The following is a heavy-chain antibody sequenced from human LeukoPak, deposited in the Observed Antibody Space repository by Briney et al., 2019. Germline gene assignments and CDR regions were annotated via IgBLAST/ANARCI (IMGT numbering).Heavy chain of an antibody. Sequence: PGGSLRLSCAASGFTFSSYGMHWVRQAPGKGLEWVAVIWYDGSNKYYADSVKGRFTISRDNSKNTLYLQMNSLRAKDTVVYYCARDAVYSSSWQYYWGQGTLVTVSS. V-gene: IGHV3-33*01. J-gene: IGHJ4*02. D-gene: IGHD6-13*01. CDR2: IWYDGSNK. CDR1: GFTFSSYG. CDR3: ARDAVYSSSWQYY.